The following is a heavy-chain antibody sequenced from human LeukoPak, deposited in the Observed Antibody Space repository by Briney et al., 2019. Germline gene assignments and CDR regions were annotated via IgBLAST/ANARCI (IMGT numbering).Heavy chain of an antibody. Sequence: EKISCKASGYTFTEYYIYCVHQAPGNGLEWVGRVDPQDGKATFAHKFQGRVSITADTPADTAYLELSSLRSEDTAMYYCVTDLLVSNIYWGQGTLVAVSA. CDR2: VDPQDGKA. J-gene: IGHJ4*02. V-gene: IGHV1-69-2*01. CDR3: VTDLLVSNIY. D-gene: IGHD2-21*01. CDR1: GYTFTEYY.